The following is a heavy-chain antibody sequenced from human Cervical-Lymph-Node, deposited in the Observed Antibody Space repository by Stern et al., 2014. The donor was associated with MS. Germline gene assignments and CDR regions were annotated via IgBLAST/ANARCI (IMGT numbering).Heavy chain of an antibody. D-gene: IGHD3/OR15-3a*01. CDR1: GYTFNNYN. CDR2: INAGNGNT. CDR3: ASLSRDDYNFDY. V-gene: IGHV1-3*01. Sequence: QVQLVQSGAEVKKPGASVKLSCKASGYTFNNYNIHWVRQAPGQRLEWMGWINAGNGNTKYSRKFQGGITITRDTSAGTVYLQLSSLRSEDTAVYYCASLSRDDYNFDYWGQGTLVTVSS. J-gene: IGHJ4*02.